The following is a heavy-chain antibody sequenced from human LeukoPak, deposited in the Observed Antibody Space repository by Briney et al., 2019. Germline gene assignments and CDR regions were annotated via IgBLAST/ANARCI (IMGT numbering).Heavy chain of an antibody. J-gene: IGHJ4*02. CDR2: IIPIFGTA. V-gene: IGHV1-69*05. Sequence: SVKVSCKASGGTFSSYAISWVRQAPGQGLEWMGGIIPIFGTANYAQKFQGRVTITTDESTSTAYMELSSLRSEDTAVYYCARLCYYDSSGYYPYYFDYWGQGTLVTVSS. CDR1: GGTFSSYA. CDR3: ARLCYYDSSGYYPYYFDY. D-gene: IGHD3-22*01.